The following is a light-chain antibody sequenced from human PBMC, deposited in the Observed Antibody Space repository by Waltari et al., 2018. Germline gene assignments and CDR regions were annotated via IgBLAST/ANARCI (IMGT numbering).Light chain of an antibody. Sequence: QSALTQPPSASGSRGQSVTISCTGTSSDVRGYIYVSWYQHHPGEAPKLMLFEVNKRPSGVPDRFSGSKSGNTASLTVSGLQAEDDADYYCSSYAGSNNLVFGTGTKVTVL. V-gene: IGLV2-8*01. CDR1: SSDVRGYIY. CDR3: SSYAGSNNLV. J-gene: IGLJ1*01. CDR2: EVN.